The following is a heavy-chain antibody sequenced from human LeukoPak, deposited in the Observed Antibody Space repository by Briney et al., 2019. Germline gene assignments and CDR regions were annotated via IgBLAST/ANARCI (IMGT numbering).Heavy chain of an antibody. D-gene: IGHD3-16*01. CDR3: TTSLYSGYDWGSDY. Sequence: PGGSLRLSCAASGFTLTNADMTWVRQAPGKGLEWVGRIKTKPAGGTTDSAAPVKGRFTIARDDSKNTFYLQINSLKTEDTAVYYCTTSLYSGYDWGSDYWGQGTLVTVSS. CDR2: IKTKPAGGTT. J-gene: IGHJ4*02. CDR1: GFTLTNAD. V-gene: IGHV3-15*01.